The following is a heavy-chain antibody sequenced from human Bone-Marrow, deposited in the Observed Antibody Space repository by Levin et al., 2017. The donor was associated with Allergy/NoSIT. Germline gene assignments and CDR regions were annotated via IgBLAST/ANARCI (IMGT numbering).Heavy chain of an antibody. V-gene: IGHV1-46*02. D-gene: IGHD1-14*01. Sequence: PPASVKVSCKASGYSFNNYYVHWVRRAPGQGLEWVGMIRPVGSPRYAQRLQDRIIITSDSSTNTVFMDLRSLRSEDTAVYFCAREVITGDGTHYSMDVWGQGTTVTVSS. CDR3: AREVITGDGTHYSMDV. CDR2: IRPVGSP. J-gene: IGHJ6*02. CDR1: GYSFNNYY.